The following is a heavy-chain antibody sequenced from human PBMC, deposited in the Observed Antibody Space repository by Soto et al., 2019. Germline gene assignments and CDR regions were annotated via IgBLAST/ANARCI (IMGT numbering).Heavy chain of an antibody. CDR1: GGSFSGYY. CDR2: INHSGST. Sequence: QVQLQQWGAGLMKPSETLSLTCAVYGGSFSGYYWSWIRQPPGKGLEWIGEINHSGSTNYNPSLKSRDTISVDTSKKQFSLKLSSVTAADTAVYYCARERQALWGRGTLVTVSS. CDR3: ARERQAL. V-gene: IGHV4-34*01. J-gene: IGHJ2*01.